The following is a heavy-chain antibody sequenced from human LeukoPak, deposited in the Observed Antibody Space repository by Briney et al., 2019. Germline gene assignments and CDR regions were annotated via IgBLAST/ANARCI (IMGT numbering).Heavy chain of an antibody. J-gene: IGHJ5*02. V-gene: IGHV3-53*04. CDR3: ARVAYNNWFDP. CDR2: IYSGGST. CDR1: GFTVSSNY. D-gene: IGHD2-21*01. Sequence: GGSLRLSRAASGFTVSSNYMSWVRQAPGKGLEWVSVIYSGGSTYYADSVKGRFTISRHNSENTLYLQMNSLRAEDTAVYYCARVAYNNWFDPWGQGTLVTVSS.